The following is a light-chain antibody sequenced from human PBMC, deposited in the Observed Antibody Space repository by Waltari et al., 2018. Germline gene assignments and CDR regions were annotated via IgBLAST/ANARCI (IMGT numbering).Light chain of an antibody. CDR3: QSYDSSLSGWV. CDR2: GKH. J-gene: IGLJ3*02. V-gene: IGLV1-40*01. Sequence: QSVLTQPPSVSGAPGQRVTISCPGNNANIGAGFDVQWYRQLPGTAPKVLIYGKHIRPSGVPDRFSVSTSGTSASLAISGLQADDEADYYCQSYDSSLSGWVFGGGTKLTVL. CDR1: NANIGAGFD.